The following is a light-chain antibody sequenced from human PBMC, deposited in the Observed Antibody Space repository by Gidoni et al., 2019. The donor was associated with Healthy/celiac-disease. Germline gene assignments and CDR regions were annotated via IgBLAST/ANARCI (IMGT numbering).Light chain of an antibody. V-gene: IGKV1-9*01. CDR1: QGISSY. CDR2: AAS. CDR3: QQLNSYPLLT. J-gene: IGKJ4*01. Sequence: DIQLTQSPSFLSASVGDRVTITCRASQGISSYLAWYQQKPGKAPKLLIYAASTLQSAVPSRCSGSGSGTEFTLTISSLQPEDFATYYCQQLNSYPLLTFGGGTKVEIK.